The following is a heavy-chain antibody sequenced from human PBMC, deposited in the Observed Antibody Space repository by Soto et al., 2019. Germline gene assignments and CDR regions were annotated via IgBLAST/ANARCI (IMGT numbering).Heavy chain of an antibody. J-gene: IGHJ4*02. V-gene: IGHV3-23*01. CDR2: ISGSGGST. D-gene: IGHD6-13*01. Sequence: LSLTCAASGFTFSSYAMSWVRQAPGKGLEWVSAISGSGGSTYYADSVKGRFTISRDNSKNTLYLQMNSLRAEDTAVYYCARHLLYSSSWYPYWGQGTLVTVSS. CDR1: GFTFSSYA. CDR3: ARHLLYSSSWYPY.